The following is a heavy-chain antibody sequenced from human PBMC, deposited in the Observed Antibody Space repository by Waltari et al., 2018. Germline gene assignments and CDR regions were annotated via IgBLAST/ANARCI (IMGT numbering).Heavy chain of an antibody. Sequence: EVQLVESGGGLVQPGGSLRLSCAASGFTFSSNYMSWVRQAPGKGLEWVSVIYSGGSTYYADSVKGRFTISRHNSKNTLYLQMNSLRAEDTAVYYCARDTAWLYFQHWGQGTLVTVSS. V-gene: IGHV3-53*04. CDR2: IYSGGST. J-gene: IGHJ1*01. CDR3: ARDTAWLYFQH. D-gene: IGHD6-19*01. CDR1: GFTFSSNY.